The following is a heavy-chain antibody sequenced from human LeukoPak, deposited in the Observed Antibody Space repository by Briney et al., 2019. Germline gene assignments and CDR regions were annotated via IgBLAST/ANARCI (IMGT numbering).Heavy chain of an antibody. Sequence: ASVKVSCKASGYTFTSYGISWVRQAPGQGLEWMGWINPNSGGTNYAQKFQGRVTMTRDTSISTAYMELSRLRSDDTAVYYCARDRGYGYLFDYWGQGTLVTVSS. CDR1: GYTFTSYG. V-gene: IGHV1-2*02. CDR3: ARDRGYGYLFDY. J-gene: IGHJ4*02. CDR2: INPNSGGT. D-gene: IGHD5-12*01.